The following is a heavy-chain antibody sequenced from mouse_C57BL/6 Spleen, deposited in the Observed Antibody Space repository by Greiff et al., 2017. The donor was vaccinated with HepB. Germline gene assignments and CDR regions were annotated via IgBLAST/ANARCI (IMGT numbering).Heavy chain of an antibody. CDR2: IYPGDGDT. D-gene: IGHD1-1*01. V-gene: IGHV1-80*01. CDR1: GYAFSSYW. Sequence: VQLQQSGAELVKPGASVKISCKASGYAFSSYWMNWVKQRPGKGLEWIGQIYPGDGDTNYNGKFKGKATLTADKSSSTAYMQLSSLTSEDSAVYFCASYYYGSSHWYFEVWGTGTTLTVSS. J-gene: IGHJ1*03. CDR3: ASYYYGSSHWYFEV.